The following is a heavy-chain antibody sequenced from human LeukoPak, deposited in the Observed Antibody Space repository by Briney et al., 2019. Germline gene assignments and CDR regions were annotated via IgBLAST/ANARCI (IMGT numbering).Heavy chain of an antibody. CDR2: INWNGGST. D-gene: IGHD2-2*01. V-gene: IGHV3-20*04. CDR1: GFSFKDYG. J-gene: IGHJ6*03. Sequence: GGSLRLSCAATGFSFKDYGMHWVRQPPGKGLEWVSAINWNGGSTGYADSVKGRFTISRDNAKNSLYLQMNSLRAEDTALYCCARAPAATFGYYYYMDVWGKGTTVTVSS. CDR3: ARAPAATFGYYYYMDV.